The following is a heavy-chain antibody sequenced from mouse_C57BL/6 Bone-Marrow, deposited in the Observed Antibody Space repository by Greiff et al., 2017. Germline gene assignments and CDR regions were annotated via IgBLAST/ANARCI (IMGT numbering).Heavy chain of an antibody. CDR2: INPSSGYT. Sequence: VQLQQSGAELARPGASVKMSCKASGYTFTSYTMHWVKQRPGQGLEWIGYINPSSGYTKYNQKFKDKATLTADKSSSTAYMQLSSLTSEDSAVYYCARKGGNDYAMDYWGQGTSVTGSS. CDR3: ARKGGNDYAMDY. V-gene: IGHV1-4*01. J-gene: IGHJ4*01. D-gene: IGHD2-1*01. CDR1: GYTFTSYT.